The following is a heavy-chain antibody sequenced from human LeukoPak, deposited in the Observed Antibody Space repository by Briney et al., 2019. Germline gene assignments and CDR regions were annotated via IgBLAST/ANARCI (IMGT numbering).Heavy chain of an antibody. J-gene: IGHJ4*02. CDR1: GGSISSYY. CDR2: IYYTGST. D-gene: IGHD3-10*01. CDR3: ARGDGRGVPLYYFDY. V-gene: IGHV4-59*01. Sequence: PSETLSLTCTVSGGSISSYYWSWIRQPPGKGLEWLGYIYYTGSTNYNPSLKSRVTISVDTSKNQFSLKLSSVTAADTAVYYCARGDGRGVPLYYFDYWGQGILVTVSS.